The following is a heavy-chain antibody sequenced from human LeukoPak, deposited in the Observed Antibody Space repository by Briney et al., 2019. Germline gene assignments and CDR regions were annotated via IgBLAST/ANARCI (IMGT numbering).Heavy chain of an antibody. V-gene: IGHV4-39*07. CDR3: ARDGVLGIAARSWFDF. CDR2: IYNSGST. CDR1: SASISSSSFY. D-gene: IGHD6-6*01. J-gene: IGHJ4*02. Sequence: PSETLSLTCTVSSASISSSSFYWGWIRQPPGKGLEWIGSIYNSGSTYYNPSLKSRVTYYNASLKSRVTISVDTSKNQFSLKLSSVTAADTAVYYCARDGVLGIAARSWFDFWGQGTLVTVSS.